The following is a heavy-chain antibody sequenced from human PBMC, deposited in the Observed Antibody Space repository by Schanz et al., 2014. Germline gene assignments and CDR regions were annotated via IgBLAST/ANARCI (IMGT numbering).Heavy chain of an antibody. CDR3: AIIGVMVAVAGTRADY. D-gene: IGHD6-19*01. Sequence: VQMVESGGGVVQPGGSLRLSCEASEFTFSSYKMNWVRQAPGKGLEWVSSISSSGSYIHYADSVKGRFTISRDNAKNSLFLQMNRLRAEDTALYYCAIIGVMVAVAGTRADYWGQGTLVTVSS. J-gene: IGHJ4*02. V-gene: IGHV3-21*01. CDR1: EFTFSSYK. CDR2: ISSSGSYI.